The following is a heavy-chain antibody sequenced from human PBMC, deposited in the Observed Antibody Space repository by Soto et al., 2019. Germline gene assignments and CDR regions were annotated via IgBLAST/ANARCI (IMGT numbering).Heavy chain of an antibody. CDR3: ARDGVDIVATIDY. V-gene: IGHV3-33*01. CDR1: GFTFSSYG. Sequence: PGGSLRLSCAASGFTFSSYGMHWVRQAPGKGLEWVAVIWYDGSNKYYADSVKGRFTISRDNSKNTLYLQMNSLRAEDTAVYYCARDGVDIVATIDYWGQGTLVTVSS. CDR2: IWYDGSNK. D-gene: IGHD5-12*01. J-gene: IGHJ4*02.